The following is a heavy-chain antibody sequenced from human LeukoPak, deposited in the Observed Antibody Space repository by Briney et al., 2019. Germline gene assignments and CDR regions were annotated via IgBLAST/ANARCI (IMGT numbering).Heavy chain of an antibody. V-gene: IGHV1-18*01. Sequence: AASVKVSCKASGYTFTSYGISWVRQAPGQGLEWMGWISAYNGNTNYAQKLQGRVTMTTDTSTSTAYMELRSLRSDDTAVYYCARSGLIWGYCSGGSCPGEYYFDYWGQGTLVTVSS. D-gene: IGHD2-15*01. CDR3: ARSGLIWGYCSGGSCPGEYYFDY. CDR2: ISAYNGNT. J-gene: IGHJ4*02. CDR1: GYTFTSYG.